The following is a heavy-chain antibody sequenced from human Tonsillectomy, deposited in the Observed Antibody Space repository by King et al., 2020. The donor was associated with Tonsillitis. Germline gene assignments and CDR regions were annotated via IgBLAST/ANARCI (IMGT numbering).Heavy chain of an antibody. J-gene: IGHJ6*02. CDR2: INPNSGGT. V-gene: IGHV1-2*02. Sequence: VQLVESGAEVKKPGASVKVSCKASGYTFTGYYIHWVRQAPGQGLEWMGWINPNSGGTNFAQKFQGRVTMTRDTSISTAYMELSRLRSDDTAVYYCARGPPTYASGWLAVGLDVWGQGTTVTVSS. CDR3: ARGPPTYASGWLAVGLDV. CDR1: GYTFTGYY. D-gene: IGHD6-19*01.